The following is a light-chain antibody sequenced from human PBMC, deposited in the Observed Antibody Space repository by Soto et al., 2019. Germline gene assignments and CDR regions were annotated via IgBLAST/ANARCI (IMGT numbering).Light chain of an antibody. CDR3: QQRSNWPQT. Sequence: EIVLTQSPATLSLSPGERATLSCRASQSVSSYLAWYQQKPGQAPRLLIYDASNRATGIPARFSGSGSGTEFTLTIRSQEPEDFAVSYCQQRSNWPQTFGQGNKLEIK. J-gene: IGKJ2*01. CDR2: DAS. V-gene: IGKV3-11*01. CDR1: QSVSSY.